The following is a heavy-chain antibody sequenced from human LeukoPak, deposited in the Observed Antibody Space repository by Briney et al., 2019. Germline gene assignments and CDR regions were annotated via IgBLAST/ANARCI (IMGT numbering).Heavy chain of an antibody. J-gene: IGHJ2*01. V-gene: IGHV4-31*03. CDR3: ARGVSIAAAGLPTWYFDL. CDR1: GVSISSGGYY. Sequence: SETLSLTCTVSGVSISSGGYYWSWIRQHPGKGLEWIGYIYYSGSTYYNPSLKSRVTISVDTSKNQFSLKLGSVTAADTAVYYCARGVSIAAAGLPTWYFDLWGRGTLVTVSS. CDR2: IYYSGST. D-gene: IGHD6-13*01.